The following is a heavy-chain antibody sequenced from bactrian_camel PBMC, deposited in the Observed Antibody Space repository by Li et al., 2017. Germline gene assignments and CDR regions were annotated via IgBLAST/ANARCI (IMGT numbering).Heavy chain of an antibody. Sequence: VQLVESGGGSVQAGGSLRLSCAASGNTYFTNLGNYMAWFRQTPGKEREGVTAIYIGDGSSYDADSVKGRFTISQDNNAKITVYLQMNSVKPEDTAMYYCAAVYGRRPDSGFLRLNTYNRWGQGTQVTVS. CDR1: GNTYFTNLGNY. D-gene: IGHD3*01. V-gene: IGHV3S40*01. CDR3: AAVYGRRPDSGFLRLNTYNR. J-gene: IGHJ4*01. CDR2: IYIGDGSS.